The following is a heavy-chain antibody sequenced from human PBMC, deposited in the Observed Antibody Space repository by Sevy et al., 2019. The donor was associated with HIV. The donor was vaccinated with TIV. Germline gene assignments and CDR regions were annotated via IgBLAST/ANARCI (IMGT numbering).Heavy chain of an antibody. CDR2: IYTSGST. Sequence: SETLSLTCTVSGGSISSYYWSWIRQPAGKGLEWIGRIYTSGSTNYNPSLKSRVTMSVDTSKNQFSLKLSSVTAADTAMYYCAREGDTYYYGSGSQDGMDVWGQGTTVTVSS. CDR1: GGSISSYY. J-gene: IGHJ6*02. CDR3: AREGDTYYYGSGSQDGMDV. D-gene: IGHD3-10*01. V-gene: IGHV4-4*07.